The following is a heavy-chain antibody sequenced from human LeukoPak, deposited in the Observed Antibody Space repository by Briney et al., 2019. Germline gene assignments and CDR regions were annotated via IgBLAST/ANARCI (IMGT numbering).Heavy chain of an antibody. J-gene: IGHJ4*02. Sequence: GASVSVSSTPSVYTFTIYDINWGRQAPGQGGGWMGWMTPNSGDTGYTQKFQGRVTMTRNTSISTAYMELSSLRSEDTAVYYCARNLMVRGFALGYWGQGTLVTVSS. CDR1: VYTFTIYD. CDR2: MTPNSGDT. D-gene: IGHD3-10*01. V-gene: IGHV1-8*01. CDR3: ARNLMVRGFALGY.